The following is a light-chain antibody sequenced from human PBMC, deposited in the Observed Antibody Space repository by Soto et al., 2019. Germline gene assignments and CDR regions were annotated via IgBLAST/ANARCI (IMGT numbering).Light chain of an antibody. CDR3: LQVNSFPST. CDR2: GAS. Sequence: DIVMTQSPATLSVSPGDRATLPCRASQSVSSILAWCQQKPGQAPRLQIYGASTRATGIPARCSGRRSRTECTLAISSLQSEDLATYYCLQVNSFPSTFGQGTRLEIK. V-gene: IGKV3-15*01. CDR1: QSVSSI. J-gene: IGKJ5*01.